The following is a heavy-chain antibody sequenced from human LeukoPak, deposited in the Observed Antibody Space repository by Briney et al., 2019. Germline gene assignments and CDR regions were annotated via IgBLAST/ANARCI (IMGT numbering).Heavy chain of an antibody. V-gene: IGHV4-38-2*01. CDR3: ARSYIAAAGDLQH. D-gene: IGHD6-13*01. CDR1: GYSISSGYY. Sequence: SQTLSLTCPVSGYSISSGYYWGWIRQPPGKGLERIGSIYHSGSTYYNPSLKSRVTISVDTSKNQFSLKLSSVTAADTAVYYCARSYIAAAGDLQHWGQGTLVTVSS. J-gene: IGHJ1*01. CDR2: IYHSGST.